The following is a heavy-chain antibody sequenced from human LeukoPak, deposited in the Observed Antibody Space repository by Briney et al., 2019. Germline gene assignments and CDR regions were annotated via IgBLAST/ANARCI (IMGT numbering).Heavy chain of an antibody. CDR2: IWYDGSYK. V-gene: IGHV3-33*01. CDR3: AIAYYDIFSFDY. Sequence: GGSLRLSCAASGFTFSSYGMHWVRQAPGKGLEWVAVIWYDGSYKYYADSVKGRFTISRDNSKNTLYLQMNSLRAEDTAVYYCAIAYYDIFSFDYWGQGTLVTVSS. D-gene: IGHD3-9*01. J-gene: IGHJ4*02. CDR1: GFTFSSYG.